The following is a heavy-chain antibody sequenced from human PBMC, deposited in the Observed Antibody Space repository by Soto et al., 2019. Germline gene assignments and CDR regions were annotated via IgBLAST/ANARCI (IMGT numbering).Heavy chain of an antibody. D-gene: IGHD3-22*01. Sequence: QVHLQESGPGLVKPSGTLSLTCAVSGGSISSRNWWSWVRQPPGEGLEWIGEIYHSGITNYNPSLKSRVTVSLDKSKNQFSLKLSSVTAADTAVYYCAGLSVDTTIDDYWGQGTLVTVSS. CDR1: GGSISSRNW. V-gene: IGHV4-4*02. CDR3: AGLSVDTTIDDY. J-gene: IGHJ4*02. CDR2: IYHSGIT.